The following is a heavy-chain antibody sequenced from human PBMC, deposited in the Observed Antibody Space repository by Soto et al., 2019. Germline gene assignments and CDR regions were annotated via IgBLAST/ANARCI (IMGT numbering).Heavy chain of an antibody. CDR3: ARVRGSGSYPYYYYGMDV. V-gene: IGHV1-46*01. J-gene: IGHJ6*02. CDR1: GYTFTSYY. D-gene: IGHD3-10*01. Sequence: ASVKVSCKASGYTFTSYYMHWVRQAPGQGLEWMGIINPSGGSTSYARKFQGRVTMTRDTSTSTVYMELSSLRSEDTAVYYCARVRGSGSYPYYYYGMDVWGQGTTVTVSS. CDR2: INPSGGST.